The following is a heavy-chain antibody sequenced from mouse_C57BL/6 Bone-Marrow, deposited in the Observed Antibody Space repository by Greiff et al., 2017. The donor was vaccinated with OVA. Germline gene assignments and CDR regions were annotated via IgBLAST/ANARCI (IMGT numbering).Heavy chain of an antibody. CDR2: ISSGGDYI. J-gene: IGHJ2*01. Sequence: EVMLVESGEGLVKPGGSLKLSCAASGFTFSSYAMSWVRQTPEKRLEWVAYISSGGDYIYYADTVKGRFTISRDNARNTLYLQMSSLKSEDTSMYYCTRDYGSLLFDYWGQGTTLTVSS. V-gene: IGHV5-9-1*02. CDR1: GFTFSSYA. D-gene: IGHD1-1*01. CDR3: TRDYGSLLFDY.